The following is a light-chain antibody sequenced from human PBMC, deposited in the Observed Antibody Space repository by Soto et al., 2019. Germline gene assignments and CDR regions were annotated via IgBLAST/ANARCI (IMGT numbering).Light chain of an antibody. CDR2: DVS. CDR3: CSYAGRSTYV. Sequence: QSVLTQPRSVSGSPGQSVTISCTGTRSDVGGYNYVSWYQQHPGKAPKLIIYDVSKRPSGVPDRFSGSKSGNAASLSISGLQAEDGADYYCCSYAGRSTYVFGTGTKVTVL. J-gene: IGLJ1*01. V-gene: IGLV2-11*01. CDR1: RSDVGGYNY.